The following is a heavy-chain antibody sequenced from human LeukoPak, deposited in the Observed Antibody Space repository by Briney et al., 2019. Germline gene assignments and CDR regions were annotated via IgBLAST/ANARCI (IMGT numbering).Heavy chain of an antibody. J-gene: IGHJ6*04. Sequence: SETVSLKCSVYTGSFNGYYWVWLRQPQGQEWKWFGEIYHSGRTNYHPFLKSRVTISVDTSKKQFSLKLGSVTVADTAVDYWARLDGSGSYYYYGMDVWGKGTTVTVSS. D-gene: IGHD3-10*01. CDR1: TGSFNGYY. V-gene: IGHV4-34*01. CDR3: ARLDGSGSYYYYGMDV. CDR2: IYHSGRT.